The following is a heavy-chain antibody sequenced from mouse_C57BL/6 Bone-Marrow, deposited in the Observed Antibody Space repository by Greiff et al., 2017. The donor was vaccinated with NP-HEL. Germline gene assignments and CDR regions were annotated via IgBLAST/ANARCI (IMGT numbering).Heavy chain of an antibody. CDR1: GYTFTDYY. Sequence: VQLQQSGPELVKPGASVKISCKASGYTFTDYYMNWVKQSHGKSLEWIGDINPNNGGPSYNQKFKGKATLTVAKSSRTAYMELRSLTSEDSAVYDCARGGVGFDYWGKGTTLTVSS. V-gene: IGHV1-26*01. D-gene: IGHD1-1*02. J-gene: IGHJ2*01. CDR2: INPNNGGP. CDR3: ARGGVGFDY.